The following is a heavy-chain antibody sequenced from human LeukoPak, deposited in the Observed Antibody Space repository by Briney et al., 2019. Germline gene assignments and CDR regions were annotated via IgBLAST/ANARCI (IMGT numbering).Heavy chain of an antibody. V-gene: IGHV1-46*01. CDR2: INPSGGST. Sequence: ASVKVSCKASGYTFTSYYMHWVRQAPGQGLEWMGIINPSGGSTSYAQKFQGRVTMTRDMSTSTVYMELSSLRSEDTAVYYCARGGVDIVATIDYYYYYMDVWGKGTTVTISS. CDR1: GYTFTSYY. D-gene: IGHD5-12*01. CDR3: ARGGVDIVATIDYYYYYMDV. J-gene: IGHJ6*03.